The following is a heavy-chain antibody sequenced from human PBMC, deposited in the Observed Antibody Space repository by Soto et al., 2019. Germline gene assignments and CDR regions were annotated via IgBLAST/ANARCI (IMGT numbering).Heavy chain of an antibody. J-gene: IGHJ4*02. V-gene: IGHV1-69*06. D-gene: IGHD1-26*01. CDR3: ASSSGNNYGVGTNYYFDY. CDR2: IIPIFGTA. CDR1: GGTFSTYS. Sequence: SVKVSCKTSGGTFSTYSIVWVRQAPGEGLEWMGGIIPIFGTANYAQKFQDRVTITADKSTNTAFMELSSLKSEDTAMYYCASSSGNNYGVGTNYYFDYWGPGTLVTVSS.